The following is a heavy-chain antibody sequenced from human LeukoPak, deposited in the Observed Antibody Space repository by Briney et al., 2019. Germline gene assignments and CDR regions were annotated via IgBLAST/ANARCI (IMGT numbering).Heavy chain of an antibody. CDR3: ARPYSSGWVDAFDI. CDR1: GFTFSSYS. CDR2: ISSSSSYI. V-gene: IGHV3-21*01. Sequence: GGSLRLSCAASGFTFSSYSMNWVRQAPGKGLEWVSSISSSSSYIYYADSVKGRFTISRDNAKNSLYLQMNSLRAEDTAVYYCARPYSSGWVDAFDIWGQGTMVTVSS. J-gene: IGHJ3*02. D-gene: IGHD6-19*01.